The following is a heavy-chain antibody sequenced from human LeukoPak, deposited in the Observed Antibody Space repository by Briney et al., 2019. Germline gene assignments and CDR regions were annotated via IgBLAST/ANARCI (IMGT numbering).Heavy chain of an antibody. CDR1: GFTVSSNY. Sequence: PGGSLRLSCAASGFTVSSNYMSWVRQAPGKGLEWVSLIYSGGSTYYADSVKGRFTISRDNSKNTLYLQMNSLRAEDTAVYYCARIRGYDSSGYYSGWFDPWGQGTLVTVSS. CDR2: IYSGGST. V-gene: IGHV3-66*02. J-gene: IGHJ5*02. D-gene: IGHD3-22*01. CDR3: ARIRGYDSSGYYSGWFDP.